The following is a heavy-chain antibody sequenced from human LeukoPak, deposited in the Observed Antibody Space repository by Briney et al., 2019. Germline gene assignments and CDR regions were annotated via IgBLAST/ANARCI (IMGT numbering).Heavy chain of an antibody. Sequence: GGSLRLSCAASGFTFDDYPMHWVRQAPGKGLEWVSGISWNSGSIGYADSVKGRFTISRDNAKNSLYLQMNSLRAEDTALYYCAKDIGYDSRKYYFDYWGQGTLVTVSS. CDR3: AKDIGYDSRKYYFDY. CDR1: GFTFDDYP. J-gene: IGHJ4*02. CDR2: ISWNSGSI. D-gene: IGHD3-22*01. V-gene: IGHV3-9*01.